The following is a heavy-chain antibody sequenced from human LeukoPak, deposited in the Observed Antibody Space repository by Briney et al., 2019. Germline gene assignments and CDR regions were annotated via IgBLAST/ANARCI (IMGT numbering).Heavy chain of an antibody. V-gene: IGHV4-38-2*01. D-gene: IGHD3-3*01. J-gene: IGHJ6*03. CDR1: GYSISSGYY. Sequence: SETLSLTCAVSGYSISSGYYWGWIRQPPGKGLGWIGSIYHSGSTYYNPSLKSRVTISVDTSKNQFSLKLSSVTAADTAVYYCARLGHHDFWSGYYREYYYYYMDVWGKGTTVTVSS. CDR3: ARLGHHDFWSGYYREYYYYYMDV. CDR2: IYHSGST.